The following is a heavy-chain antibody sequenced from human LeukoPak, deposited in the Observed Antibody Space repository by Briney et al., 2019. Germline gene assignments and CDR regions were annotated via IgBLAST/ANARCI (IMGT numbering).Heavy chain of an antibody. CDR3: ARGAPRDYYYGMDV. V-gene: IGHV3-30-3*01. J-gene: IGHJ6*02. CDR2: ISYDGSNK. CDR1: GFTFSSYA. Sequence: PGGSLRLSCAASGFTFSSYAMHWVRQAPGKGLEWVAVISYDGSNKYYADSVKGRFTISTDNSKDTLFLQMNSLRAEDTAVYWCARGAPRDYYYGMDVWGQGTTVTVSS. D-gene: IGHD1-26*01.